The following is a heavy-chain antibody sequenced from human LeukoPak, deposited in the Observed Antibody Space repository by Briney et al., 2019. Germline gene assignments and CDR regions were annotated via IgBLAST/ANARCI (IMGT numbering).Heavy chain of an antibody. Sequence: PGGSLRLSCAASGFTFSIHAMSWVRQAPGKGLEWVSGISESGSNTYYADSVKGRFTISRDNSMNTLYLQINSLRAEDTAVYYCAKGRWYDYGDYDDAFEIWGQGTMVTVSS. CDR3: AKGRWYDYGDYDDAFEI. CDR2: ISESGSNT. V-gene: IGHV3-23*01. CDR1: GFTFSIHA. J-gene: IGHJ3*02. D-gene: IGHD4-17*01.